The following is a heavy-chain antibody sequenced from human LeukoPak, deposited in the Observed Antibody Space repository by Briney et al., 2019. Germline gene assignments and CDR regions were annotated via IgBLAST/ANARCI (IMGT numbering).Heavy chain of an antibody. J-gene: IGHJ4*02. Sequence: WASVKVSCKASGGTFSSYAISWARQAPGQGLEWMGGIIPIFGTANYAQKFQGRVTITADESTSTAYMELSSLRSEDTAVYYCARIAVAWYEGDYWGQGTLVTVSS. V-gene: IGHV1-69*13. CDR2: IIPIFGTA. D-gene: IGHD6-19*01. CDR1: GGTFSSYA. CDR3: ARIAVAWYEGDY.